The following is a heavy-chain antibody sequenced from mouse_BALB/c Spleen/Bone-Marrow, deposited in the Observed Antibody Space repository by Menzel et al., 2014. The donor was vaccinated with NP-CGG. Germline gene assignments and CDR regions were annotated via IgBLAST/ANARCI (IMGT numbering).Heavy chain of an antibody. J-gene: IGHJ3*01. CDR2: ILPGSGST. D-gene: IGHD2-1*01. Sequence: VQLQQSGAELMKPGASVKISCKATGYTFSSYWIEWVKQRPGHGLEGIGAILPGSGSTNYKEKFKGKAKFTADTSSNTAYSQLSSLTSEDSAVYYCAREDGNHVGFAYWGQGTLVTVSA. CDR3: AREDGNHVGFAY. CDR1: GYTFSSYW. V-gene: IGHV1-9*01.